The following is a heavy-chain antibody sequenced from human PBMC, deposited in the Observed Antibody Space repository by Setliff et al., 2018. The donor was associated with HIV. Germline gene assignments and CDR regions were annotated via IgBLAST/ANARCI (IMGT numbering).Heavy chain of an antibody. Sequence: SETLSLTCTVSGGSISSGDYFLSWIRQAPGKGLEWIGCIYYSGSAYYNPSLQSRVTISVDTSKNQVSLKLSSVTAADTAVYYCARQTATGTSATFDSWGQASLVTVSS. V-gene: IGHV4-30-4*08. J-gene: IGHJ4*02. CDR3: ARQTATGTSATFDS. CDR2: IYYSGSA. D-gene: IGHD2-21*02. CDR1: GGSISSGDYF.